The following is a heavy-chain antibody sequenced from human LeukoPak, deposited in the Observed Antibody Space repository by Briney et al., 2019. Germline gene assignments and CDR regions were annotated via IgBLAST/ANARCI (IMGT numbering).Heavy chain of an antibody. Sequence: GRSLRLSCAASGFTFDDYAMHWVRQAPGKGLEWVAGISWNSGSIGYADSVKGRFTISRDNAKNSLFLQMNSLRAEDTAVYYCARGSFLITFGGFIGWGQGTLVTVSS. V-gene: IGHV3-9*01. CDR1: GFTFDDYA. CDR3: ARGSFLITFGGFIG. CDR2: ISWNSGSI. D-gene: IGHD3-16*02. J-gene: IGHJ4*02.